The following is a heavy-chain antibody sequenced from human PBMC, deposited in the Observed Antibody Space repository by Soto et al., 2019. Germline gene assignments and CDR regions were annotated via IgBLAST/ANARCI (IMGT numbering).Heavy chain of an antibody. J-gene: IGHJ4*02. V-gene: IGHV1-69*08. CDR1: GGTFSSYT. D-gene: IGHD5-12*01. CDR3: AGDWRDGYNYAVY. CDR2: IIPILGIA. Sequence: QVQLVQSGAEVKKPGSSVKVSCKASGGTFSSYTISWVRQAPGQGLEWMGRIIPILGIANYAQKFQGRVTITADKSTSTAYMELSSLRSEDAAVYYCAGDWRDGYNYAVYWGQGTLVTVSS.